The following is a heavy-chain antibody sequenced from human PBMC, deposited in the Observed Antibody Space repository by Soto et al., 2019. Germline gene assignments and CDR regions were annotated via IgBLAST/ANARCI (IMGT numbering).Heavy chain of an antibody. CDR2: ISGSGGST. J-gene: IGHJ4*02. D-gene: IGHD3-9*01. CDR1: GFTFSSYA. V-gene: IGHV3-23*01. CDR3: ANLGPCYDILTGYYIKSYFDY. Sequence: EVQLLESGGGLVQPGGSLRLSCAASGFTFSSYAMSWVRQAPGKGLEWVSAISGSGGSTYYADSVKGRFTISRDNSKNTLYLQMNSLRAEDTAVYYCANLGPCYDILTGYYIKSYFDYWGQGTLVTVSS.